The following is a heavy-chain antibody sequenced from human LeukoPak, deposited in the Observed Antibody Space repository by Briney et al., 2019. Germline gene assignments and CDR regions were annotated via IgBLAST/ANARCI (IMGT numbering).Heavy chain of an antibody. CDR2: ISGSGAST. J-gene: IGHJ4*02. V-gene: IGHV3-23*01. CDR3: AIETDSSGYYTFDY. D-gene: IGHD3-22*01. CDR1: GFTFSSYG. Sequence: PGGSLRLSCAASGFTFSSYGMSWVRQAPGKGLDWVSAISGSGASTYYADSVKGRFTISRDNSKNTLYLQMNSLRAEDTAVYYCAIETDSSGYYTFDYWGQGTLVTVSS.